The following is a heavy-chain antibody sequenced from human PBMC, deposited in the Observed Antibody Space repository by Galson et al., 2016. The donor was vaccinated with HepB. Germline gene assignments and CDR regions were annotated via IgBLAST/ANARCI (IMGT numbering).Heavy chain of an antibody. CDR1: GFSFGDYP. D-gene: IGHD3-16*01. CDR3: TRGGDNYYNGVDV. V-gene: IGHV3-49*03. Sequence: SLRLSCAASGFSFGDYPMSWFRQAPGKGLEWVGFIRSEVYGGITQYAASVTDRFTISRDDSKSIVYLQMNSLKTEDAAVYYCTRGGDNYYNGVDVWGQGTTVTVSS. CDR2: IRSEVYGGIT. J-gene: IGHJ6*02.